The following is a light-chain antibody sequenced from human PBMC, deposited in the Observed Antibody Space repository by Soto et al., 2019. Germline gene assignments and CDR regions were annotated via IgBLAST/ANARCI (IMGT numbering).Light chain of an antibody. V-gene: IGLV2-8*01. Sequence: QSVRKKAASASGVDGRGRSISYNGTSSDVGGYNYVSWYQQHPGKAPKLMIYEVSKRPSGVPDRFSGYKSGNTASLTVSGLQAEDEADYYCTSYAGSNNFFYVFGTGTKVTV. CDR3: TSYAGSNNFFYV. CDR1: SSDVGGYNY. J-gene: IGLJ1*01. CDR2: EVS.